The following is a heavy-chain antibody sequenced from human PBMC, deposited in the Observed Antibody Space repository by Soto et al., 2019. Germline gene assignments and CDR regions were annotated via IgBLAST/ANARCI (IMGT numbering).Heavy chain of an antibody. V-gene: IGHV1-18*01. CDR1: GYIFVNYG. D-gene: IGHD3-16*01. CDR2: ISPYTGNT. Sequence: QVQLVQSGDEVKKPGASVKVSCKASGYIFVNYGIAWVRQAPGQGLEWMGWISPYTGNTHSATKVQGRLTMTTDTSTSAAYMALGSLTSYDTAVYYCVMVDNYVTPTPQDVWGQGTTVTVSS. CDR3: VMVDNYVTPTPQDV. J-gene: IGHJ6*01.